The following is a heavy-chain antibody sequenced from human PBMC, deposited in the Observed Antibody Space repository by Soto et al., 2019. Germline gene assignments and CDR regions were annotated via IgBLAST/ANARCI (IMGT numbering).Heavy chain of an antibody. CDR3: ASRRDSNILTGYYRA. D-gene: IGHD3-9*01. Sequence: GGSLRLSCAASGFTFSRYAMSWVRQAPGKGLEWVSVITGSGDNTYYADSVKGRFTISRDNSKNTLYLQMDSLRAEDTAVYYCASRRDSNILTGYYRAWGQGTLVTVSS. V-gene: IGHV3-23*01. J-gene: IGHJ5*02. CDR1: GFTFSRYA. CDR2: ITGSGDNT.